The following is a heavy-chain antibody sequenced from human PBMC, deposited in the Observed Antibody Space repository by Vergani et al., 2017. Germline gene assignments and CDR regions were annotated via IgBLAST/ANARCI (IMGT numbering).Heavy chain of an antibody. CDR2: IYYSGST. V-gene: IGHV4-31*03. CDR1: GGSISSGGYY. J-gene: IGHJ4*02. Sequence: QVQLQESGPGLVKPSQTLSLTCTVSGGSISSGGYYWSWIRQHQGKGLEWIGYIYYSGSTYYNPSLKSRVTISVDTSKNQFSLKLSSVTAADTAVYYCARTGPYDILTGYYNYFDYWGQGTLVTVSS. CDR3: ARTGPYDILTGYYNYFDY. D-gene: IGHD3-9*01.